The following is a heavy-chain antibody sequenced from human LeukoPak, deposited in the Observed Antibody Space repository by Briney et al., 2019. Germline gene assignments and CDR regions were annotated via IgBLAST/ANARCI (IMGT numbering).Heavy chain of an antibody. J-gene: IGHJ4*02. Sequence: ASVTVSCKASGYTFTSYGISWVRQAPGQGLEWMGWISAYNGNTNYAQKLQGRVTMTTDTSTSTAYMELRSLRSDDTAVYYCARDPRAYCGGDCQYYFDYWGQGTLVTVSS. CDR1: GYTFTSYG. CDR3: ARDPRAYCGGDCQYYFDY. V-gene: IGHV1-18*01. CDR2: ISAYNGNT. D-gene: IGHD2-21*02.